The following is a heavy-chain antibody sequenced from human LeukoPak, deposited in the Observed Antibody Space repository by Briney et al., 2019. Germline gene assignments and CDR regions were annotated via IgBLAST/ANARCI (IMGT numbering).Heavy chain of an antibody. J-gene: IGHJ4*02. CDR3: ARVSDCSGGSCYGLEYYFDY. D-gene: IGHD2-15*01. Sequence: SETLSLTCTVSGGSISSYYWSWIRQPAGKGLEWIGRIYTRGSTNYNPSLKSRVTMSVDTSKNQFSLKLSSVTAADTAVYYCARVSDCSGGSCYGLEYYFDYWGQGTLVTVSS. V-gene: IGHV4-4*07. CDR1: GGSISSYY. CDR2: IYTRGST.